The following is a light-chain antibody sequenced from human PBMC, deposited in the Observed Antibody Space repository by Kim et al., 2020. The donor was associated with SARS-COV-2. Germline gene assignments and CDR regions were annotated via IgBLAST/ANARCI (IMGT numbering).Light chain of an antibody. CDR3: QQSYNTPRT. CDR1: QNINNF. J-gene: IGKJ1*01. Sequence: ASVGDIVTVTCRAQQNINNFLNWYQQKPGKAPEVLIYAASNLQSGVPSRFSGSGSGTDFTLTINSLQPEDFATYYCQQSYNTPRTFGQGTKVDIK. V-gene: IGKV1-39*01. CDR2: AAS.